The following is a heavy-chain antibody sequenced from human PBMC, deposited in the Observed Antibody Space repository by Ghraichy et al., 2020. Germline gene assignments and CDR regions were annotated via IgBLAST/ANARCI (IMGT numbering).Heavy chain of an antibody. Sequence: SETLSLTCTVSGGSISSGDHYWSWIRQPPGKGREWIGYTYYSGNTYYNWSLKSRVTITVDTYKNQFSLKLTSVTAAETAVYCCARESVIWRGSHRDMDVWGQGTTVTVSS. CDR2: TYYSGNT. J-gene: IGHJ6*02. V-gene: IGHV4-30-4*01. CDR1: GGSISSGDHY. CDR3: ARESVIWRGSHRDMDV. D-gene: IGHD3-3*01.